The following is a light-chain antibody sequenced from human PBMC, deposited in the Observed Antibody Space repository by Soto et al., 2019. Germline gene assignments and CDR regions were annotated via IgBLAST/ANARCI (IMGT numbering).Light chain of an antibody. J-gene: IGKJ4*01. CDR3: QQFDNLPLT. Sequence: DIQMTQSPSSLSASVGDRVTISCRASQDIANYLNLYQQKPGKAPKLLIYDAYSLAAGVPSRFSGGGSGTDFTFTISSLQPEDIATYYCQQFDNLPLTFGGGTKVEI. CDR2: DAY. CDR1: QDIANY. V-gene: IGKV1-33*01.